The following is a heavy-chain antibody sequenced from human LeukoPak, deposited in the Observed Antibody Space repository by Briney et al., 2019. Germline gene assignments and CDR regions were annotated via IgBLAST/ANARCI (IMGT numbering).Heavy chain of an antibody. D-gene: IGHD3-10*01. CDR2: XXHSGST. CDR1: GGSFSGYY. CDR3: ARSRSVYGSGSYYYFDY. Sequence: SETLSLTCAVYGGSFSGYYWSWIRQPPGKGLEXXXXXXHSGSTNYNPSLKSRVTISVDTSKNQFSLRLSSVTAADTAVYYCARSRSVYGSGSYYYFDYWGQGTLVTVSS. J-gene: IGHJ4*02. V-gene: IGHV4-34*01.